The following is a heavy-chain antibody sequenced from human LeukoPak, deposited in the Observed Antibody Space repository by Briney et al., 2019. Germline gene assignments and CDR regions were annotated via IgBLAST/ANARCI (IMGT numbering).Heavy chain of an antibody. CDR3: ARGRRGYSGYEFDY. J-gene: IGHJ4*02. CDR2: IYYSGST. Sequence: SQTLSLTCTVSGGSISSGDYYWSWIRQPPGMGLEWIGYIYYSGSTYYNPSLKSRATISVDTSKNQFSLKLSSVTAADTAVYYCARGRRGYSGYEFDYWGQGTLVTVSS. CDR1: GGSISSGDYY. D-gene: IGHD5-12*01. V-gene: IGHV4-30-4*01.